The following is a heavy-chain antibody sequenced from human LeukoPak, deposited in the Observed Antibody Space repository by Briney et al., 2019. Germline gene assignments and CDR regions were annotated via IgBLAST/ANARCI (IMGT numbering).Heavy chain of an antibody. Sequence: GGSLRLSCAASGFSFSSYAIHWVRQVPGKGLQWVALISYDGGNKDYANSVKGRFTISRDNSKNTLYLQMNSLRAEDTAVYYCARVRVRAVLITYYYYSMDVWGQGTTVTVSS. V-gene: IGHV3-30*04. D-gene: IGHD3-10*01. CDR2: ISYDGGNK. CDR3: ARVRVRAVLITYYYYSMDV. J-gene: IGHJ6*02. CDR1: GFSFSSYA.